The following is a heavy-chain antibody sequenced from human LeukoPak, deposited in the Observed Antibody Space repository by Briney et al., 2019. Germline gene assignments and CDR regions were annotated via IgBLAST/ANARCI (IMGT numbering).Heavy chain of an antibody. CDR3: AREYGDDNWFDP. CDR2: IYHSGST. CDR1: GGSISSGNW. Sequence: SETLSLTCAVSGGSISSGNWWSWVRQPPGKGLEWIGEIYHSGSTNYNPSLKSRVTISVDTSKNQFSLKLSSVTAADTAVYYCAREYGDDNWFDPWGQGTLVTVPS. J-gene: IGHJ5*02. D-gene: IGHD2-21*02. V-gene: IGHV4-4*02.